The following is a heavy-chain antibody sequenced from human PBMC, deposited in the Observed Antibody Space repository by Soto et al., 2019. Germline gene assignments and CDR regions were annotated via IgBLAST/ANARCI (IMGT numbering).Heavy chain of an antibody. Sequence: GGSRRLSCAASGFTLNSNWMHWVRQAPGKGLVWVSRINDDGSMTNYADSVRGRFTISRDNAKSTLYLQLNSLRAEDTAVYYCLRLTPTAIDFLYWREGTLITV. D-gene: IGHD3-3*01. CDR3: LRLTPTAIDFLY. J-gene: IGHJ4*02. CDR2: INDDGSMT. V-gene: IGHV3-74*01. CDR1: GFTLNSNW.